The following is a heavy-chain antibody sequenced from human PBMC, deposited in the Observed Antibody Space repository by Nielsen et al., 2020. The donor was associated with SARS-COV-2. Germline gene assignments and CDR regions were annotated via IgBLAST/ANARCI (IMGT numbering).Heavy chain of an antibody. J-gene: IGHJ6*02. CDR2: INTNTGNP. CDR3: ARGRTPTGTTRYYYGMDV. D-gene: IGHD4-17*01. V-gene: IGHV7-4-1*02. Sequence: WVRQAPGQGLEWMGWINTNTGNPTYAQGFTGRFVFSLDTSVSTAYLQISSLKAEDTAVYYCARGRTPTGTTRYYYGMDVWGQGTTVTVSS.